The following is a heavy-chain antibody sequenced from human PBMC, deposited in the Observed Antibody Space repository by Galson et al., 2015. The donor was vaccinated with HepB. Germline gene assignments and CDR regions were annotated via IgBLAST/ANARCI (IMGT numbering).Heavy chain of an antibody. D-gene: IGHD3-9*01. Sequence: SLRLSCAASGFTFGDYSMSWFRQAPGKGLEWVGFIRRNAYRGTTEYAASVKGRFTISSDDSKSIAYLQMNSLKTEDTAVYYCARDRYSEWVGRYPADSCGQGTLVTVSS. CDR2: IRRNAYRGTT. J-gene: IGHJ4*02. CDR3: ARDRYSEWVGRYPADS. CDR1: GFTFGDYS. V-gene: IGHV3-49*03.